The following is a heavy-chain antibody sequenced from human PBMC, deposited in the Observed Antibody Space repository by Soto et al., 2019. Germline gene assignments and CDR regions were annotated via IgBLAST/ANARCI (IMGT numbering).Heavy chain of an antibody. V-gene: IGHV4-59*01. CDR2: IYYSGST. D-gene: IGHD3-10*01. J-gene: IGHJ4*02. Sequence: PSETLSLTCTVSGGSISSYYWSWFRQPPGKGLEWIGYIYYSGSTNYNPSLKSRVTISVDTSKNQFSLKLSSVTAADTAVYYCARDRGGRIMGGGTYFDFWGQGPLVTVSS. CDR1: GGSISSYY. CDR3: ARDRGGRIMGGGTYFDF.